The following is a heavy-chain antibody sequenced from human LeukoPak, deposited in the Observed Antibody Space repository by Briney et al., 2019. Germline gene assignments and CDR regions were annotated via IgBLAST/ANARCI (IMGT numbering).Heavy chain of an antibody. CDR1: GFTFSSYA. CDR2: ISGSGGST. J-gene: IGHJ4*02. CDR3: AKDGSTVVTTTGGFFDC. Sequence: GGSLRLSCAASGFTFSSYAMSWVRQAPGKGLEWVSAISGSGGSTYYADSVKGRFTISRDNSKNTLYLQMNSLRAEDTAVYYCAKDGSTVVTTTGGFFDCWGQGTLVTVSS. V-gene: IGHV3-23*01. D-gene: IGHD4-23*01.